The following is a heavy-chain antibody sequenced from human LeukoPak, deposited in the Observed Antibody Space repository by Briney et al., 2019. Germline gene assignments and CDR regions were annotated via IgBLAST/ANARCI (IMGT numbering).Heavy chain of an antibody. CDR3: ARGKGSSSSRGNYYYGMDV. V-gene: IGHV4-39*01. CDR1: GGSISSSSYY. J-gene: IGHJ6*02. Sequence: SETLSLTCTVSGGSISSSSYYWGWIRQPPGKGLEWIGSIYYSGSTYYNPSLKSRVTISVDTSKNQFSLKLSSVTAADTAVYYCARGKGSSSSRGNYYYGMDVWGQGTTVTVSS. D-gene: IGHD6-6*01. CDR2: IYYSGST.